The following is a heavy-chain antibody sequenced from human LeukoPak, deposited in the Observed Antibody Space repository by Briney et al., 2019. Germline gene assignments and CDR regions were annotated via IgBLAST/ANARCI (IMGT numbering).Heavy chain of an antibody. CDR3: ARDGPSKWFGELLNY. Sequence: APVKVSCKASGYTFTGYHMHWVRQAPGQGLEWMGRINPNSGGTNYAQKFQGRVTMTRDTSISTAYMELSSLRSDDTAVYYCARDGPSKWFGELLNYWGQGTLVTVSS. D-gene: IGHD3-10*01. CDR2: INPNSGGT. CDR1: GYTFTGYH. V-gene: IGHV1-2*06. J-gene: IGHJ4*02.